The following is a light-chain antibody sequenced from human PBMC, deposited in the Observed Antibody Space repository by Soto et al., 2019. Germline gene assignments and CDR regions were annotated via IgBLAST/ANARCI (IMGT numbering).Light chain of an antibody. CDR3: QQYGDSPET. CDR2: GAS. Sequence: EIVLTQSPGTLSLSPGERATLSCRASQSVASNYLAWYQLKPGQAPRLLIYGASSRATGIPDGFGGSGSGTDFTLTISRLEPEDFAVYFCQQYGDSPETFGQGTKVEIK. V-gene: IGKV3-20*01. J-gene: IGKJ1*01. CDR1: QSVASNY.